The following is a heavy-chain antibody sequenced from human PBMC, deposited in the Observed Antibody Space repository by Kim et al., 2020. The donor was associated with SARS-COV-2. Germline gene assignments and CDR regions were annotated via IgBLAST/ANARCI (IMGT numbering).Heavy chain of an antibody. Sequence: GGSLRLSCVASGFSISDNYMSWIRQTPGKGLEWISYIDRSGSNINYADSVKGRFTISRDDAKNSLFLQMNSLRAEDTAVYYCARGVGYTYGWTYWGQGTLVTVSS. CDR2: IDRSGSNI. D-gene: IGHD5-18*01. CDR3: ARGVGYTYGWTY. CDR1: GFSISDNY. V-gene: IGHV3-11*01. J-gene: IGHJ4*02.